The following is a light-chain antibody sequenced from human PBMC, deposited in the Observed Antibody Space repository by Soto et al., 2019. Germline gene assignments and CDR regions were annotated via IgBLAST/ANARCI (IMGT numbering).Light chain of an antibody. Sequence: EIVLTQSPATLSLSPGERATLSCRASQSVGTYLVWYQQKPGQAPRLLIYDASKRGIGIPDRFSGSGSGTDFTLTISSLEPGDSAVYYCQQRRAWPRVFGGGTRME. CDR1: QSVGTY. V-gene: IGKV3-11*01. J-gene: IGKJ4*01. CDR3: QQRRAWPRV. CDR2: DAS.